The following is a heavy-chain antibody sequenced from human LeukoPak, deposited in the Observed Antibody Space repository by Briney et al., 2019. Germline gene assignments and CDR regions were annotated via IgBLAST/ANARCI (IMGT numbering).Heavy chain of an antibody. D-gene: IGHD3/OR15-3a*01. Sequence: PGGSLRLSCAASGFTFSTYEMNWVRQAPGGGLEWISCIRGKGTTVFYVDSVKGRFTISRDNAKNSLYLQMDRLRAEDTGIYYCARSRDFRTAPYYFDYWGQAILVAVSS. V-gene: IGHV3-48*03. CDR2: IRGKGTTV. J-gene: IGHJ4*02. CDR1: GFTFSTYE. CDR3: ARSRDFRTAPYYFDY.